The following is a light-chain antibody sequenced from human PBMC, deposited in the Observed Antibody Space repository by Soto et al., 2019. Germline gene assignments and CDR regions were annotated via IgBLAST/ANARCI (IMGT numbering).Light chain of an antibody. V-gene: IGLV2-14*01. CDR1: SSDVGGYDY. CDR3: CSYTGSRTLL. Sequence: QSALTQPASVSGSPGQSITISCTGSSSDVGGYDYVSWYQQHPGKAPKLMISEVSNRPSGVSNRFCGSKSGNTASLTISGLQAEDEADYYCCSYTGSRTLLFGGGTKLTVL. J-gene: IGLJ2*01. CDR2: EVS.